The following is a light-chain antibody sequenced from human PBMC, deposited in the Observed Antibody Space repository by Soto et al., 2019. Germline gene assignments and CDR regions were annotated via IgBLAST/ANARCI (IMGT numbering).Light chain of an antibody. CDR3: QQYTNRPPWT. V-gene: IGKV3-15*01. CDR1: QSVSTN. CDR2: GAS. J-gene: IGKJ1*01. Sequence: EIVMTQSPATLSGSPGERATLSCRASQSVSTNLAWYQQKPGQAPRLLIYGASTRATGIPARFSGSGSGTEFTLTISRLKSDDFAVYYCQQYTNRPPWTFGQGTKV.